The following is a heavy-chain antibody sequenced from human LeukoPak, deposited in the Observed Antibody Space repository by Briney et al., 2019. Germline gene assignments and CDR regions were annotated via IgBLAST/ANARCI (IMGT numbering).Heavy chain of an antibody. CDR3: ARAKSDTAMGTGFDY. D-gene: IGHD5-18*01. CDR1: GGTFSSYA. CDR2: IIPIFGTA. J-gene: IGHJ4*02. V-gene: IGHV1-69*13. Sequence: SAKVSCKASGGTFSSYAISWVRQAPGQGLEWMGGIIPIFGTANYAQKFQGRVTITADESTSTAYMELSSLRSEDTAVYYCARAKSDTAMGTGFDYWGQGTLVTVSS.